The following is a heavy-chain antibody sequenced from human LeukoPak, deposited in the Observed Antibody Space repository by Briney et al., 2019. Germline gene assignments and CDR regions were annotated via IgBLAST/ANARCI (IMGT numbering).Heavy chain of an antibody. CDR3: ATEGRRGYSGYDFFD. V-gene: IGHV1-24*01. D-gene: IGHD5-12*01. J-gene: IGHJ4*02. CDR1: GYILTELS. CDR2: FDPEDGET. Sequence: VASVKVSCKVSGYILTELSMHWVRQAPGKGLEWMGGFDPEDGETIYAQKFQGRVTMTEDTSTDTAYMELSSLRSEDTAVYYCATEGRRGYSGYDFFDWGQGTLVTVSS.